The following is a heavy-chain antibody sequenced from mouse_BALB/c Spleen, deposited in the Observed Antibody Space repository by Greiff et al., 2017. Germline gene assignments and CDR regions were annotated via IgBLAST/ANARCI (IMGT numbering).Heavy chain of an antibody. CDR3: ARGKLGYDGLAY. CDR1: GYSFTGYS. D-gene: IGHD2-14*01. V-gene: IGHV1S34*01. Sequence: LVKTGASVKISCKASGYSFTGYSMHWVKQSHGKSLAWIGYISCYNGATSYNQKFKGKATFTVDTSSSTAYMQFNSLTSEDSAVYDCARGKLGYDGLAYWGQGTLGTVSA. CDR2: ISCYNGAT. J-gene: IGHJ3*01.